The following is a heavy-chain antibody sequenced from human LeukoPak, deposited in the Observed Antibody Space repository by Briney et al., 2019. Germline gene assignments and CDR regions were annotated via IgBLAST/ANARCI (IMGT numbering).Heavy chain of an antibody. CDR1: GGTSSSYA. Sequence: ASVKVSCKASGGTSSSYAISWVRQAPGQGLEWMGRIIPILGIANYAQKFQGRVTITADKSTSTAYMELSSLRSEDTAVYYCAREYYGSGSYYFDYWGQGTLVTVSS. J-gene: IGHJ4*02. V-gene: IGHV1-69*04. CDR2: IIPILGIA. CDR3: AREYYGSGSYYFDY. D-gene: IGHD3-10*01.